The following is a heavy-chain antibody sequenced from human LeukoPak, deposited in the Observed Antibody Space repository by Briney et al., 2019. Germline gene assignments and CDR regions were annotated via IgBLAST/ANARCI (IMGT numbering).Heavy chain of an antibody. D-gene: IGHD1-7*01. CDR3: ARGSNWNYGWFDP. Sequence: ASVKVSCKASGYTFTGYYMHWVRQAPGQGLEWMGRINPNSGGTNYAQKFQGRVTMTRDTSISAAYMELSRLRSDDTAVYYCARGSNWNYGWFDPWGQGTLVTVSS. CDR2: INPNSGGT. V-gene: IGHV1-2*06. J-gene: IGHJ5*02. CDR1: GYTFTGYY.